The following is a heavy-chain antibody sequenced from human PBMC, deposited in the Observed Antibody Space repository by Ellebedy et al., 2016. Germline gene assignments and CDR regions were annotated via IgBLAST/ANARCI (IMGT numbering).Heavy chain of an antibody. J-gene: IGHJ3*02. CDR2: INAGNGNT. D-gene: IGHD2-15*01. CDR1: GYTFTSYY. Sequence: ASVKVSCKASGYTFTSYYMHWVRQAPGQRLEWMGWINAGNGNTKYSQKFQGRVTITRDTSASTAYMELSSLRSEDTAVYYCARPNKGYCSGGSCYSLAFDIWGQGTMVTVSS. V-gene: IGHV1-3*01. CDR3: ARPNKGYCSGGSCYSLAFDI.